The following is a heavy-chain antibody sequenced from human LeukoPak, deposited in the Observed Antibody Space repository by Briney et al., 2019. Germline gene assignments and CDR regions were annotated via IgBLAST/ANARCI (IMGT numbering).Heavy chain of an antibody. J-gene: IGHJ5*02. V-gene: IGHV1-2*02. CDR1: GYTFTGYY. CDR2: INPNSGGT. CDR3: ARDKSVDSSSWYVNWFDP. Sequence: ASVKVSCKAPGYTFTGYYMHWVRQAPGQGLEWMGWINPNSGGTNYAQKFQGRVTMTRDTSISTAYMELSRLRSDDTAVYYCARDKSVDSSSWYVNWFDPWGQGTLVTVSS. D-gene: IGHD6-13*01.